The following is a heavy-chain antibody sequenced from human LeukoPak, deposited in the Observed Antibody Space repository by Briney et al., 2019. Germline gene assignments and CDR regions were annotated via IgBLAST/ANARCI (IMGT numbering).Heavy chain of an antibody. D-gene: IGHD5-18*01. V-gene: IGHV3-74*01. CDR2: INSDGSST. Sequence: PGGSLRLSCAASGFTFSSYWMHWVRQAPGKGLVWVSRINSDGSSTSYAGSVKGRFTISRDNAKNTLYLQMNSLRAEDTAVYYCAREEKRGYSYGFDYWGQGTLVTVSS. J-gene: IGHJ4*02. CDR3: AREEKRGYSYGFDY. CDR1: GFTFSSYW.